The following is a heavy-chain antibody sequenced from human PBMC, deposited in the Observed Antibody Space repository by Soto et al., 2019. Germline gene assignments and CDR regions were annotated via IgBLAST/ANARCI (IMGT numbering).Heavy chain of an antibody. V-gene: IGHV2-70*01. CDR3: ARSYYGSGRGAFDI. D-gene: IGHD3-10*01. CDR2: IDWDDDK. Sequence: SGPTLVNPTQTLTLTCTFSGFSLSTSGMFVSWIRQPPGKALEWLALIDWDDDKYYSTSLKTRLTISKDTSKNQVVLTMTNMDPVDTATYYCARSYYGSGRGAFDIWGQGTMVTVSS. CDR1: GFSLSTSGMF. J-gene: IGHJ3*02.